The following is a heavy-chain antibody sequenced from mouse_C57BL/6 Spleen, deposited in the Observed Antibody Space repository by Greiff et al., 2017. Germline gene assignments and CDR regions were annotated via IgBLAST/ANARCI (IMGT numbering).Heavy chain of an antibody. D-gene: IGHD2-3*01. CDR1: GFTFSSYA. CDR3: ARDDGYCFDV. J-gene: IGHJ1*03. CDR2: ISDGGSYT. V-gene: IGHV5-4*01. Sequence: EVQLVESGGGLVKPGGSLKLSCAASGFTFSSYAMSWVRQTPEKRLEWVATISDGGSYTYYPDNVKGRFTISRDNAKNNLYLQMSHLKSEDTAMYYCARDDGYCFDVWGTGTTVTVSS.